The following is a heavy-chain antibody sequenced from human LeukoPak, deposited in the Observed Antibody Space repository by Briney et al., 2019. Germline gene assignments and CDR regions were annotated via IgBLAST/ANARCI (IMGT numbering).Heavy chain of an antibody. CDR1: GYTFTRYG. V-gene: IGHV1-18*01. Sequence: ASVKVSCKASGYTFTRYGISWVLQAPGQVLEWMGWISAYNGNTNYAQKLQGRVTMTTDTSTSTAYMELRSLRSDDTAVYYCARREQWLVGDDYWGQGTLVTVSS. D-gene: IGHD6-19*01. CDR2: ISAYNGNT. CDR3: ARREQWLVGDDY. J-gene: IGHJ4*02.